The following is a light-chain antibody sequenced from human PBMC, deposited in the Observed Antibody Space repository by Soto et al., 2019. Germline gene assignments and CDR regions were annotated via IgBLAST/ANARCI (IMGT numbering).Light chain of an antibody. J-gene: IGKJ4*01. V-gene: IGKV1-5*01. CDR1: QSISTW. CDR2: AAS. Sequence: DTQMTQSPSTLSASIGDRVTITCRASQSISTWLAWYQQKPGKAPKLLIYAASTLENGVPTRFSGTGSETEFTLTVSSLQPDDSATYYCQQYNNWPTFGGGTKVDIK. CDR3: QQYNNWPT.